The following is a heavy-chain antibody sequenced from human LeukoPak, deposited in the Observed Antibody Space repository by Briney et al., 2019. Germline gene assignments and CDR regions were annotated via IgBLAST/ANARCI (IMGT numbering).Heavy chain of an antibody. Sequence: GGSLRLSCADSGFTVSSNYMSWVRQALGKGLEWVSVIYSGGSTYYAVSVKCRFTISRDNSKNTLYLQMNSLRAEDTAVYYCARAFPSYYYGSGSSPPQNWGRGTLVTVSS. D-gene: IGHD3-10*01. V-gene: IGHV3-66*01. CDR2: IYSGGST. CDR3: ARAFPSYYYGSGSSPPQN. CDR1: GFTVSSNY. J-gene: IGHJ4*02.